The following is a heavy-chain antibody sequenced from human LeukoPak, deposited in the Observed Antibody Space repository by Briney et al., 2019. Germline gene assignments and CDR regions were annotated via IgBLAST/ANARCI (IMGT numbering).Heavy chain of an antibody. CDR1: GFTFSSYG. Sequence: WRSLRLSCAASGFTFSSYGMHWVRQPPPQGLEWVAVIWYDGSNKYSADSVKDRFTISRDNSKNTLYLHMNSLRAEDTAVYYGAREENFLSGWYVDYWGQGTLVTVSS. CDR3: AREENFLSGWYVDY. D-gene: IGHD6-19*01. V-gene: IGHV3-33*01. CDR2: IWYDGSNK. J-gene: IGHJ4*02.